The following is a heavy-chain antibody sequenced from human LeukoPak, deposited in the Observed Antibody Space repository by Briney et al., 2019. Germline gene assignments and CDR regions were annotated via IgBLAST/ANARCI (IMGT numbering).Heavy chain of an antibody. CDR2: IIPIFGTA. D-gene: IGHD3-22*01. CDR1: GGTFSSYA. Sequence: SVTVSCKASGGTFSSYAISWVRQAPGQGLEWMGGIIPIFGTANYAQKFQGRVTITADESTSTAYMELSSLRSEDTAVYYCAREKAYYYDSSGAFDIWCQGTMVTVSS. CDR3: AREKAYYYDSSGAFDI. V-gene: IGHV1-69*01. J-gene: IGHJ3*02.